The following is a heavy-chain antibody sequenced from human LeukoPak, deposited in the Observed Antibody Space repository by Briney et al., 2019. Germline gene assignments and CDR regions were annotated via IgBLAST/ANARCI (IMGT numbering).Heavy chain of an antibody. CDR1: GFTFNKYA. J-gene: IGHJ4*02. V-gene: IGHV3-30-3*01. Sequence: GGSLRLSCAAAGFTFNKYAIHWVRQSPGKGLEWVTVMSSDESKTYYADSVKGRFTISRDNSKNTVYLQMNTLRLEASAVYYCARGASGNYDYWGQGTLVTVSS. CDR3: ARGASGNYDY. D-gene: IGHD1-26*01. CDR2: MSSDESKT.